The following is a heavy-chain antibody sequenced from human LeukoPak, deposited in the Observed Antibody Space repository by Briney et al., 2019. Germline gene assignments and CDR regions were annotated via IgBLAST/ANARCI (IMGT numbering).Heavy chain of an antibody. CDR2: ISYDGSNK. D-gene: IGHD2-2*01. J-gene: IGHJ4*02. V-gene: IGHV3-30-3*01. CDR3: ARADQGYFDY. Sequence: GGSLRLSCAASGFTFSSYAMHWVRQAPGKGLEWVAVISYDGSNKYYADSVKGRFTISRDNSKNTLYLQMNSLRAEDTAVYYCARADQGYFDYWGQGTLVTVSS. CDR1: GFTFSSYA.